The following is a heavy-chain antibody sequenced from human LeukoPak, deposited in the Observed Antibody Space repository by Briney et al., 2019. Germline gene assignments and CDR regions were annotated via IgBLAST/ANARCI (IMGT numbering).Heavy chain of an antibody. CDR2: IIPIFGTA. CDR1: GGTFSSYA. Sequence: ASVKVSCKASGGTFSSYAISWVRQAPGQGLEWMGGIIPIFGTANYAQKFQGRVTITTDESTSTAYMELSSLRAEDTAVYYCARDRYTSGPGSGGFDFWGQGTKVTVSS. V-gene: IGHV1-69*05. J-gene: IGHJ3*01. D-gene: IGHD6-19*01. CDR3: ARDRYTSGPGSGGFDF.